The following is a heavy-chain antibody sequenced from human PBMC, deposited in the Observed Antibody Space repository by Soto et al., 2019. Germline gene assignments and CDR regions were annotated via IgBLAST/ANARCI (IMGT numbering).Heavy chain of an antibody. CDR2: INAGNGNT. CDR3: ARGIAVAGTGRYYYGMDV. V-gene: IGHV1-3*01. Sequence: QVPLVQSGAEVKKPGASVKVSCKASGYTFTSYAMHWVRQAPGQRLEWMGWINAGNGNTKYSQKFQGRVTITRDTSASTAYMELSSLRSEDTAVYYCARGIAVAGTGRYYYGMDVWGQGTTVTVSS. J-gene: IGHJ6*02. CDR1: GYTFTSYA. D-gene: IGHD6-19*01.